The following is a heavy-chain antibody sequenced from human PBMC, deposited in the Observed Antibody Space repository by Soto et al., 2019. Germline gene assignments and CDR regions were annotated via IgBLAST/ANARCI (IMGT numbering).Heavy chain of an antibody. V-gene: IGHV3-7*05. CDR3: ARYLHSYVLDV. CDR1: GFAFSSNW. D-gene: IGHD3-9*01. J-gene: IGHJ6*02. CDR2: INHDATGR. Sequence: PGGSLRLSCADSGFAFSSNWMSWVRQTPGKGLEWVANINHDATGRWYVDSAKGRFTISRDRANNSLYLQMNSLRVEDTAIYYGARYLHSYVLDVWGQGTTVTVSS.